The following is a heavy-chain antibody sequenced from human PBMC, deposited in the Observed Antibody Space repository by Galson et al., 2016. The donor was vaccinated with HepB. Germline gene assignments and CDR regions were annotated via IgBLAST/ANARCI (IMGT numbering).Heavy chain of an antibody. V-gene: IGHV7-4-1*02. CDR2: INTNTGNP. D-gene: IGHD1-1*01. J-gene: IGHJ4*02. Sequence: SVKVSCKASGYTFRNYAMNWVRQAPGQGLEWMGWINTNTGNPTYAQGFTGRFVFSLDTSVSTAYLQISSLKAEDTAVYYCARVGTGRKLFYFDYWGQGTLVTVSS. CDR3: ARVGTGRKLFYFDY. CDR1: GYTFRNYA.